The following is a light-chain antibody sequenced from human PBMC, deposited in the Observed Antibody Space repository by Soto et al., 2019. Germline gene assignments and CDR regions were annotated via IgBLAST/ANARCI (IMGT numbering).Light chain of an antibody. CDR2: DAS. CDR1: QTVSSF. Sequence: EIVLTQSPATLSLSPGERATLSCRASQTVSSFLAWYQQKPGQAPRLLIYDASNRATGIPARFSGSGSGTDFTLTIRSLEPEDFGVYYCQQRSNWPPIFGPGTKVDIK. J-gene: IGKJ3*01. V-gene: IGKV3-11*01. CDR3: QQRSNWPPI.